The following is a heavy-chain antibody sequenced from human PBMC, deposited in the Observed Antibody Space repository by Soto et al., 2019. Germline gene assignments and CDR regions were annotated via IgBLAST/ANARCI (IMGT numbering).Heavy chain of an antibody. CDR3: ARDVPSCRENICYYWFDP. Sequence: EVQLVESGGGLVQPGGSLKLSCAASGFTFSAFWMSWVRQAPGKGLEWVANINQDESGKHYVDSVKGRFTISRDNAKKLLYLQRNGFGAEGTAVYYCARDVPSCRENICYYWFDPWGQGTLVNVSS. D-gene: IGHD2-15*01. CDR2: INQDESGK. CDR1: GFTFSAFW. J-gene: IGHJ5*02. V-gene: IGHV3-7*01.